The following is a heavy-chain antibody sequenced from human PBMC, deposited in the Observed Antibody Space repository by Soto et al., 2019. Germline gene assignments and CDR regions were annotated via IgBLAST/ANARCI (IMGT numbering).Heavy chain of an antibody. CDR1: GGPIKTGDYY. V-gene: IGHV4-30-4*01. J-gene: IGHJ4*02. D-gene: IGHD3-10*01. CDR3: ARAGFSYGQLLY. CDR2: VFYSGAT. Sequence: PSETLSLTCNVSGGPIKTGDYYCTWILQPPGKGLEWIGYVFYSGATNYSPSLKSRAAISMDTSKNQFSLSLTSVTASDTAVYYCARAGFSYGQLLYWGQGIRV.